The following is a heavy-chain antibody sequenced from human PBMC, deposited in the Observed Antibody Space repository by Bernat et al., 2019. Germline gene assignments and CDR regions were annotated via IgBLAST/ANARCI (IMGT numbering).Heavy chain of an antibody. Sequence: QVQLVESGGGVVQPGRSLRLSCAASGFTFSSYGMHWVRQAPGKGLEWVAVISYDGSNKYYADSVKGRFTISRDNSKNTLYLQMNSLRAEDTAVYYCAKDVGDCTGGVCLYRGGYFDYWGQGTLVTVSS. CDR1: GFTFSSYG. J-gene: IGHJ4*02. D-gene: IGHD2-8*02. V-gene: IGHV3-30*18. CDR2: ISYDGSNK. CDR3: AKDVGDCTGGVCLYRGGYFDY.